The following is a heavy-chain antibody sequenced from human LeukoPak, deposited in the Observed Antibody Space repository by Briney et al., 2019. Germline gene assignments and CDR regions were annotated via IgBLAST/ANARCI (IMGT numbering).Heavy chain of an antibody. CDR1: GFTFRSYS. J-gene: IGHJ5*02. Sequence: GGSLRLSCAASGFTFRSYSMNWVRQAPGKGLEWVSSISSSSYVYYAHSVKGRFTISRDNPKNSLYLQMTSLRAEDTAVYYCAREYGANWFDPWGQGTLVTVSS. CDR2: ISSSSYV. D-gene: IGHD3-10*01. V-gene: IGHV3-21*01. CDR3: AREYGANWFDP.